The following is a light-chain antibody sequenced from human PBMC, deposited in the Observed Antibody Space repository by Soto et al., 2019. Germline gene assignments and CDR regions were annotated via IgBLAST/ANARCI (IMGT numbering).Light chain of an antibody. Sequence: QSALTQPRSVSGSPGQSVTISCTGTGSDVGGYNYVSWYQQHPGKAPKLMIYEVRKRPSGVPDRFSGSKSGTSASLAITGLQAEDEADYYCQSYDSSLSGRVFGGGTQLTVL. CDR1: GSDVGGYNY. CDR2: EVR. V-gene: IGLV2-11*01. J-gene: IGLJ3*02. CDR3: QSYDSSLSGRV.